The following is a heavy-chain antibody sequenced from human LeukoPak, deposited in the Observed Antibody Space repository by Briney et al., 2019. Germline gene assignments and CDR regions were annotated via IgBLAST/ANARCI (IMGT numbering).Heavy chain of an antibody. V-gene: IGHV3-23*01. Sequence: HAGGSLRFSCAASGFTFDDYGMSWVRQAPGKGLEWVSAISGSGGSTYYADSVKGRFTISRDNSKNTLYLQMNSLRAEDTAVYYCAKDDDYGDYYVGMGTDYFDYWGQGTLVTVSS. CDR1: GFTFDDYG. CDR3: AKDDDYGDYYVGMGTDYFDY. CDR2: ISGSGGST. J-gene: IGHJ4*02. D-gene: IGHD4-17*01.